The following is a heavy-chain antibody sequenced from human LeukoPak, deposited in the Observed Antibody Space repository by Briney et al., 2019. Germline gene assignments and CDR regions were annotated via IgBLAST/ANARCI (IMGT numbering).Heavy chain of an antibody. V-gene: IGHV3-48*03. Sequence: GGSLRLSCAASGFTFSDYEMNWVRQAPGKGLEWVSYISSSASIIYYSDSVKGRFTISRDNAKNSLYLQMNSLKAEDTAVYYCARGVAVAAFSAFDVWGQGTMVTVSS. J-gene: IGHJ3*01. CDR3: ARGVAVAAFSAFDV. CDR2: ISSSASII. D-gene: IGHD6-19*01. CDR1: GFTFSDYE.